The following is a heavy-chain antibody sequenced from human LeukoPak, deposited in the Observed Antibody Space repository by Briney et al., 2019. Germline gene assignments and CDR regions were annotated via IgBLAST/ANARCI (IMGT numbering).Heavy chain of an antibody. D-gene: IGHD3-22*01. CDR1: GGSISSSSYY. Sequence: SETLSLTCTVSGGSISSSSYYWGWIRQPPGKGLEWIGSIYYSGSTYCNPSLKSRVTISVDTSKNQFSLKLSSVTAADTAVYYCARFYYYDSSGYPGYWGQGTLVTVSS. CDR3: ARFYYYDSSGYPGY. J-gene: IGHJ4*02. V-gene: IGHV4-39*07. CDR2: IYYSGST.